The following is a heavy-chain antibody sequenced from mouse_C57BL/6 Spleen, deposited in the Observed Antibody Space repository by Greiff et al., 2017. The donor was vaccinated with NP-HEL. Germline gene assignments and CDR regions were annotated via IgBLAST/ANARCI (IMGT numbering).Heavy chain of an antibody. Sequence: QVQLQQSGAELVRPGTSVKLSCKASGYTFTSYWMHWVKQRPGQGLEWIGVIDPSDSYTNYNQKFKGKATLTVDTSSSTAYMQLSSLTSEDSAVYYCARAKYGYEDYWGQGTTLTVSS. CDR3: ARAKYGYEDY. CDR1: GYTFTSYW. V-gene: IGHV1-59*01. CDR2: IDPSDSYT. D-gene: IGHD2-2*01. J-gene: IGHJ2*01.